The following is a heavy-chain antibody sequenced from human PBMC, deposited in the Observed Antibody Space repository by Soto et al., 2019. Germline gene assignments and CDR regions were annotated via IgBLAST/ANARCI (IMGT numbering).Heavy chain of an antibody. D-gene: IGHD6-19*01. V-gene: IGHV3-7*01. J-gene: IGHJ4*02. CDR1: GFTFSSYW. CDR2: IKQDGSEK. CDR3: ASSGWYPLFDY. Sequence: GGSLRLSCAASGFTFSSYWMSWVRQAPGKGLEWVANIKQDGSEKYYVDSVKGRFTISRDNAKNSLYLQMNSLRAEDTAVYYCASSGWYPLFDYWGQGTLVTVSS.